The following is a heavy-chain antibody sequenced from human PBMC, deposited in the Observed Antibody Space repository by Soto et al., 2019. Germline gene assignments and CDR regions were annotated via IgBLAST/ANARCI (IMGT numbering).Heavy chain of an antibody. CDR1: GFTFSSYS. D-gene: IGHD3-22*01. CDR3: ARDTRYYYDSSGYPI. V-gene: IGHV3-21*01. Sequence: TGGSLRLSCAASGFTFSSYSMNWVRQAPGKGLEWVSSISSSSSYIYYADSVKGRFTISRDNAKNSLYLQMNSLRAEDTAVYYCARDTRYYYDSSGYPIWGQGTMVTVSS. CDR2: ISSSSSYI. J-gene: IGHJ3*02.